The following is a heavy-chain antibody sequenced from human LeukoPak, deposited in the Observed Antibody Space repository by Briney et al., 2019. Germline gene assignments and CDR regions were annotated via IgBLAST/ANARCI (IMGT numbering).Heavy chain of an antibody. CDR2: IYYSGST. CDR3: ARHRLRLGELSPD. J-gene: IGHJ4*02. Sequence: SETLSLTCTVSGGPIRSSSYYWGWIRTPPGKGLEWIGSIYYSGSTYYNPSLKSRVTISVDTSKNQFSLKLSYVTAADTAVYCCARHRLRLGELSPDWGQGTLVTVSS. CDR1: GGPIRSSSYY. D-gene: IGHD3-16*02. V-gene: IGHV4-39*01.